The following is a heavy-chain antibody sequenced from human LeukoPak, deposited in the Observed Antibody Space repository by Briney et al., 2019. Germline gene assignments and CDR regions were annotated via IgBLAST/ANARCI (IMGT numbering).Heavy chain of an antibody. Sequence: SETLSLTCTVSGGSISSYYWSWIRQPPGKGLEWIGNIYYSGSTNYNPSLKSRVTISVDTSKNQFSLKLSSVTAADTAVYYCASLDCSGGSCLPLYWGQGTLVTVSS. V-gene: IGHV4-59*08. J-gene: IGHJ4*02. D-gene: IGHD2-15*01. CDR2: IYYSGST. CDR3: ASLDCSGGSCLPLY. CDR1: GGSISSYY.